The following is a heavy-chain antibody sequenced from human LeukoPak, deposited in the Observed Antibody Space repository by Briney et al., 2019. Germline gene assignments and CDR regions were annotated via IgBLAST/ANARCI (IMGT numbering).Heavy chain of an antibody. V-gene: IGHV4-30-2*01. Sequence: SETLSLTCAVSGGSISSGGYSWSWIRQPPGKGLEWIGYIYHSGSTYYNPSLKSRVTISVDTSKNQFSLKLSSVTAADTAVYYCARRGLYSYGLYYFDYWGQGTLVTVSS. D-gene: IGHD5-18*01. CDR2: IYHSGST. CDR3: ARRGLYSYGLYYFDY. CDR1: GGSISSGGYS. J-gene: IGHJ4*02.